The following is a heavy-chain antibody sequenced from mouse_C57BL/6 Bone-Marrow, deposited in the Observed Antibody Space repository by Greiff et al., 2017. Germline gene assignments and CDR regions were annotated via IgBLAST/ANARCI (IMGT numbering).Heavy chain of an antibody. J-gene: IGHJ2*01. Sequence: EVQLQQSGPELVKPGASVKISCKASGYTFTDYYMNWVKQSHGKSLEWIGDINPNTGGTSYNQKFKGKATLTVDKSSSTAYMELRSLTSYDSAVYYCARWRSYFDYWGQGTTLTVSS. CDR2: INPNTGGT. V-gene: IGHV1-26*01. CDR3: ARWRSYFDY. CDR1: GYTFTDYY.